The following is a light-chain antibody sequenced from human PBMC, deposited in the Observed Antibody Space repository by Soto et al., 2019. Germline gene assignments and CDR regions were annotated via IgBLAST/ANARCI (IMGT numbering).Light chain of an antibody. V-gene: IGKV3-20*01. CDR2: AAS. CDR1: QSVSSSH. J-gene: IGKJ5*01. CDR3: QQYGYSPIT. Sequence: IGLTQSPGTLCFSPLERATLSFSSSQSVSSSHLAWYQHKPGQAPRLLIYAASSRATGSPDRFSGGGSGTDFTLTISRLEPEDFAVYYCQQYGYSPITFGQGTRLEIK.